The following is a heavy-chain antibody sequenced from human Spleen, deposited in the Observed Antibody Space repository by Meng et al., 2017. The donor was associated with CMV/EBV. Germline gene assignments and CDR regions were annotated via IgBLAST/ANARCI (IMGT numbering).Heavy chain of an antibody. CDR2: IYPGDSDT. J-gene: IGHJ6*02. D-gene: IGHD3-10*01. V-gene: IGHV5-51*01. CDR3: ARHADYGSGSYYIRAGYYYGMDV. CDR1: GYSFISYW. Sequence: KVSCKGSGYSFISYWIGWVRQMPGKGLEWMGIIYPGDSDTRYSPSFQGQVTISADKSISTAYLQWSSLKASDTAMYYCARHADYGSGSYYIRAGYYYGMDVWGQGTTVTVSS.